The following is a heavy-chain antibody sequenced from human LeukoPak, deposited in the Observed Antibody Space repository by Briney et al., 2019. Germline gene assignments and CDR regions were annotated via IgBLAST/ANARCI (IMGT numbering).Heavy chain of an antibody. CDR2: ISSSSRHR. V-gene: IGHV3-21*01. D-gene: IGHD4-17*01. CDR1: GFTFSTYS. J-gene: IGHJ1*01. Sequence: GGSLRLSCVASGFTFSTYSMNWVRQAPGKGLEWVSSISSSSRHRYYADSVKGRLTISRDDAKNSVYLQMNSLRAEETAVYYCVRDFNTVTTAYLQHWGQGTLVTVSS. CDR3: VRDFNTVTTAYLQH.